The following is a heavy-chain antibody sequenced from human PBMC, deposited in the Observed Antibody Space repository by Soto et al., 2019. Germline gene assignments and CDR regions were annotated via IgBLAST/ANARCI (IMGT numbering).Heavy chain of an antibody. Sequence: QVQLVESGGGVVQPGRSLRLSCAASGFTFSSYGMHWVRQAPGKGLEWVAVISYDGSNKYYADSVKGRFTISRDNSKNTLYLQMNSLRAEDTAVYYCAKEWHSGYDWGAFDYWGQGTLVTVSS. V-gene: IGHV3-30*18. J-gene: IGHJ4*02. CDR1: GFTFSSYG. CDR3: AKEWHSGYDWGAFDY. CDR2: ISYDGSNK. D-gene: IGHD5-12*01.